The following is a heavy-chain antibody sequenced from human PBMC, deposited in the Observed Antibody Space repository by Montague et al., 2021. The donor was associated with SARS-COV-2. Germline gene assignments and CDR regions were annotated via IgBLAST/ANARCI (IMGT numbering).Heavy chain of an antibody. CDR3: TREGYQVLWSDYYYYGMDV. CDR2: INHSRST. Sequence: SETLSLTCAVYGGSFSGYYWSWIRQPPGKGLEWIGEINHSRSTNYNPSLKSRVTISVDTSKNQFSLKLSSVTAADTAVYYCTREGYQVLWSDYYYYGMDVWGQGTTVTVFS. J-gene: IGHJ6*02. V-gene: IGHV4-34*01. D-gene: IGHD2-2*01. CDR1: GGSFSGYY.